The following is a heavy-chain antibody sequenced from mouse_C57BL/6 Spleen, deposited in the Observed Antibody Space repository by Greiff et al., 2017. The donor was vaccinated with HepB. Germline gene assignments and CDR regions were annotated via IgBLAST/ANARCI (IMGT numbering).Heavy chain of an antibody. J-gene: IGHJ4*01. Sequence: EVKLQESGGGLVKPGGSLKLSCAASGFTFSSYAMSWVRQTPEKRLEWVATISDGGSYTYYPDNVKGRFTISRDNAKNNLYLQMSHLKSEDTAMYYCARDHGYYAMDYWGQGTSVTVSS. CDR1: GFTFSSYA. V-gene: IGHV5-4*01. CDR3: ARDHGYYAMDY. CDR2: ISDGGSYT.